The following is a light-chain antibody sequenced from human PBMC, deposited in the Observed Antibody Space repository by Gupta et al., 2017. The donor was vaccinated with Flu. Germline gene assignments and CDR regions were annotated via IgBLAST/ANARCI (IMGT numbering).Light chain of an antibody. CDR3: QQTDDTLALT. J-gene: IGKJ4*01. CDR2: AAY. Sequence: DIQMTQSPSSLSASVGDRVTITCRASQSISRYLNWYQQKPGKAPKSLIYAAYSLQSGVPSRFSGGGSGTEFTLTINSLQPEDFATYYCQQTDDTLALTFGGGTKVEIK. V-gene: IGKV1-39*01. CDR1: QSISRY.